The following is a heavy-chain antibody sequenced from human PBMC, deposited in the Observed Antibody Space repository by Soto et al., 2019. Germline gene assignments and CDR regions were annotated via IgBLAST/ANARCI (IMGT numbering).Heavy chain of an antibody. J-gene: IGHJ4*02. CDR1: GYTFTSYY. CDR3: ARAVGNIFETKVVTRFDY. D-gene: IGHD2-21*02. CDR2: INPNSGGT. V-gene: IGHV1-2*02. Sequence: VRVCCTGSGYTFTSYYMHWLRQAPVQGLEWMGWINPNSGGTNYAQKFQGRVTMTRDTSISTAYMELSSLRSDDTAVYYCARAVGNIFETKVVTRFDYWGQGTMVTVSS.